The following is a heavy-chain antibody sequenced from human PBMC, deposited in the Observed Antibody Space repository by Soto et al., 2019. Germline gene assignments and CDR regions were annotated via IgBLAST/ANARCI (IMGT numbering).Heavy chain of an antibody. V-gene: IGHV3-23*01. D-gene: IGHD3-3*01. CDR3: ARVYYDFWSGPQNPNSMDV. CDR2: ISGSGGST. J-gene: IGHJ6*02. Sequence: GGSLRLSCAASGFTFSSYAMSWVRQAPGKGLEWVSAISGSGGSTYYADSVKGRFTISRDNSKNTLYLQMNSLRAEDTAGYYCARVYYDFWSGPQNPNSMDVWGQGTTVTVSS. CDR1: GFTFSSYA.